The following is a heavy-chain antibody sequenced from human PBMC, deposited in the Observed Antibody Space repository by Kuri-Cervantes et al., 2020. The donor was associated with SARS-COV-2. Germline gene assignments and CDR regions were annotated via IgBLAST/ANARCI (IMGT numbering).Heavy chain of an antibody. J-gene: IGHJ6*03. CDR2: INWNGGST. CDR3: AKDRRYYDFWSGYSTNPSHYYYYYMDV. Sequence: GESLKISCAASGFTFDDYGMSWVRQAPGKGLEWVSGINWNGGSTGYADSVKGRFTISRDNSKNTLYLQMNSLRAEDTAVYYCAKDRRYYDFWSGYSTNPSHYYYYYMDVWGKGTTVTVSS. V-gene: IGHV3-20*04. CDR1: GFTFDDYG. D-gene: IGHD3-3*01.